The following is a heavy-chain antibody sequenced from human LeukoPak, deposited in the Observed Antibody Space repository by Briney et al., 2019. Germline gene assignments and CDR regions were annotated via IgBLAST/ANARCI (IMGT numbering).Heavy chain of an antibody. CDR1: GFTFSSYE. CDR3: ARDHNSGWYYFDC. Sequence: PGGSLRLSCAASGFTFSSYEMNWVRQAPGKGLEWVSYISSNGTTIYYADSVKGRFTISRDNAKNSLYLQMNSLRAEDTAVYYCARDHNSGWYYFDCWGQGTLVTDSS. CDR2: ISSNGTTI. D-gene: IGHD6-19*01. J-gene: IGHJ4*02. V-gene: IGHV3-48*03.